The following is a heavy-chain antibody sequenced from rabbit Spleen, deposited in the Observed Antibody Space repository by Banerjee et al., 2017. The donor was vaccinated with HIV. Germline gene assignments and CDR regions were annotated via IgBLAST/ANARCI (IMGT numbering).Heavy chain of an antibody. CDR1: GFTMSSSDW. CDR3: VRGASSSGYYSL. J-gene: IGHJ4*01. CDR2: IDPVFGAT. D-gene: IGHD1-1*01. V-gene: IGHV1S45*01. Sequence: QEQLEESGGDLVKPEGSLTLTCTASGFTMSSSDWIYWVRQAPGKGLQWIGYIDPVFGATYYAPWVNGRFTISSQNAQNTLYLQLNSLTAADTATYFCVRGASSSGYYSLWGQGTLVTVS.